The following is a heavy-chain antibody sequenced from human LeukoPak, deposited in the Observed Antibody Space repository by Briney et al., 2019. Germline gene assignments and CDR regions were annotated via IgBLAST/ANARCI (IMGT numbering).Heavy chain of an antibody. D-gene: IGHD5-18*01. CDR1: GFTFSIHR. J-gene: IGHJ4*02. V-gene: IGHV3-7*01. Sequence: GGSLRLSCAASGFTFSIHRMSWVRQAPGKGLEWVANIKKDGSEKYYVDCVKGRFTISRDNAKTSLYLQMNSLRAEDTAVYYCARDLSGVTGYTYGRGIDYWDQGTLVTVSS. CDR2: IKKDGSEK. CDR3: ARDLSGVTGYTYGRGIDY.